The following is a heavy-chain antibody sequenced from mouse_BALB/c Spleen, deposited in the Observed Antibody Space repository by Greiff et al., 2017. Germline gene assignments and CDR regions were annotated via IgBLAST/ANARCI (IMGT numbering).Heavy chain of an antibody. Sequence: VQLQQSGPELVKPGASVKMSCKASGYTFTSYVMHWVKQKPGQGLEWIGYINPYNDGTKYNEKFKGKATLTSDKSSSTAYMELSSLTAEASAVYYCAISWIYYDYDEGYYYAMDYWGQGTSVTVSS. CDR2: INPYNDGT. V-gene: IGHV1-14*01. D-gene: IGHD2-4*01. CDR1: GYTFTSYV. CDR3: AISWIYYDYDEGYYYAMDY. J-gene: IGHJ4*01.